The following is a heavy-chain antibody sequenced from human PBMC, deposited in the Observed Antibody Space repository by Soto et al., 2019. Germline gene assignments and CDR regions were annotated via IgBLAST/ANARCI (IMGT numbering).Heavy chain of an antibody. Sequence: LSLTCIVSGVSISSSTQYWGWIRQPPGKGLEWLASIYSSGRTYYNPALKSRLTISVDTSKNQVSLLVSAVTAADTAVYYCARQVGNHGDWAFDYWGQGTQVTVSS. CDR1: GVSISSSTQY. J-gene: IGHJ4*02. V-gene: IGHV4-39*01. CDR2: IYSSGRT. CDR3: ARQVGNHGDWAFDY. D-gene: IGHD2-21*01.